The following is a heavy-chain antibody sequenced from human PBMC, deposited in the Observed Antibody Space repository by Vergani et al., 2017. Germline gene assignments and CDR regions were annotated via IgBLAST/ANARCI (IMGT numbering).Heavy chain of an antibody. V-gene: IGHV4-34*10. Sequence: QVQLQESGPGLVQPSETLSLTCAVLGESYTGDFWTWIRQTPGGTLEWIGEINRLGSSWDDPPINDNPSLKSRVTIDVDPSRNQFSLKLRSVTAADTAICVGAVKTEWDTSGRFNLNGFGVWGQGTLVTVSS. D-gene: IGHD6-19*01. CDR1: GESYTGDF. CDR2: INRLGSSWDDPPI. CDR3: AVKTEWDTSGRFNLNGFGV. J-gene: IGHJ3*01.